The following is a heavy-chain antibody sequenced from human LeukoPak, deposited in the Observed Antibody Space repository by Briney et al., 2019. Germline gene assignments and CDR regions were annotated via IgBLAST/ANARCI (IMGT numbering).Heavy chain of an antibody. D-gene: IGHD5-18*01. CDR3: ARGYSYTNFDY. Sequence: PSETLSLTCTVSGGSISSGSYYRSWIRQPAGKGLEWIGRIYTSGSFNYSPSLKSRVTISVDTSKNQFSLKLSSLTAADTAVYYCARGYSYTNFDYWGHGTLVTVSS. CDR2: IYTSGSF. CDR1: GGSISSGSYY. J-gene: IGHJ4*01. V-gene: IGHV4-61*02.